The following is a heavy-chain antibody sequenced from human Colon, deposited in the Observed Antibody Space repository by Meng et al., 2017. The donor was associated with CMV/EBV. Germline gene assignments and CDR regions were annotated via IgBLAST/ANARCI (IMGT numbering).Heavy chain of an antibody. V-gene: IGHV3-30-3*01. CDR2: ISYDGSNK. Sequence: SCVASGFTFSSYAMNWVRQAPGKGLEWVAVISYDGSNKYYADSVKGRFTISRDNAKHSLYLQMNSLRAEDTAVYYCAGKGWFNYYYYGMDVWGQGTTVTVSS. CDR1: GFTFSSYA. D-gene: IGHD3-10*01. J-gene: IGHJ6*02. CDR3: AGKGWFNYYYYGMDV.